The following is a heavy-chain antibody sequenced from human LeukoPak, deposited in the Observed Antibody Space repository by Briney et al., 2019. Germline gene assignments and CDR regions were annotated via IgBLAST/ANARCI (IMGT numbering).Heavy chain of an antibody. J-gene: IGHJ4*02. CDR3: ARVGYGGGWYSLDFDY. CDR2: ISAYNGNT. V-gene: IGHV1-18*01. D-gene: IGHD6-19*01. CDR1: RYTFTSYG. Sequence: GASVKVSCKASRYTFTSYGISWVRRAPGQGLEWMGWISAYNGNTNYAQKLQGRVTMTTDTSTSTAYMELRSLRSDDTAVYYCARVGYGGGWYSLDFDYWGQGTLVTVSS.